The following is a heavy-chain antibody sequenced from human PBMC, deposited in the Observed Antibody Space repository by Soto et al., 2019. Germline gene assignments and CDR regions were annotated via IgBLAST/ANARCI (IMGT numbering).Heavy chain of an antibody. CDR2: IIPYYNTL. Sequence: SVKVSCKASEGTFNSYAIAWVRQAPGQGLEWMGGIIPYYNTLNYAQKFQDRVTITADDSTNTVYMELSSLRSDDTAVYFCASGASRWYPYFFDSWTQGTLVTVSS. J-gene: IGHJ4*02. D-gene: IGHD6-13*01. V-gene: IGHV1-69*13. CDR1: EGTFNSYA. CDR3: ASGASRWYPYFFDS.